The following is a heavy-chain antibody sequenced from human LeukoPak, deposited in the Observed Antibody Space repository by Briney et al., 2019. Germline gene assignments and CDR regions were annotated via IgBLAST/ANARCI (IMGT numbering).Heavy chain of an antibody. Sequence: ASVKVSCKASGYTFTSYGISWVRQAPGQGLEWMGWISAYNGNTNYAQKLQGRVTMTTDTSTSTAYMELGSLRSDDAAVYYCARELLSYDSQGYWGQGTLVTVSS. CDR3: ARELLSYDSQGY. CDR1: GYTFTSYG. V-gene: IGHV1-18*01. J-gene: IGHJ4*02. D-gene: IGHD5-12*01. CDR2: ISAYNGNT.